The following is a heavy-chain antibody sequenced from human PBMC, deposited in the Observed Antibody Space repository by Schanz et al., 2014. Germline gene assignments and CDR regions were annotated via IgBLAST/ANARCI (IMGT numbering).Heavy chain of an antibody. Sequence: QVQLQESGPGLVKPSQTLSLTCTVSGGSISDYCWSWIRQPPGKGLEWIGYFYHSEGAKYNPSLKSRAPISVDPSKNQFSLMLGSVTAADTAVYYCARAAGPVDYWGQGTLVTVSS. CDR1: GGSISDYC. V-gene: IGHV4-59*12. CDR3: ARAAGPVDY. J-gene: IGHJ4*02. CDR2: FYHSEGA. D-gene: IGHD6-13*01.